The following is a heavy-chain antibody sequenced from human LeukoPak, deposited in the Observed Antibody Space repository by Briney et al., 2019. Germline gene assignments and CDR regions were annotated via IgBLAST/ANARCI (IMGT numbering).Heavy chain of an antibody. D-gene: IGHD3-9*01. V-gene: IGHV3-33*01. Sequence: GRSLRLSCAASGFTFSSYGMHWVRQAPGKGLEWVAVIWYDGSNKYYADSVKGRFTISRDNSKSTLYLQMNSLRAEDTAVYYCARDTPFSTGPIDYWGQGTLVTVSS. J-gene: IGHJ4*02. CDR3: ARDTPFSTGPIDY. CDR1: GFTFSSYG. CDR2: IWYDGSNK.